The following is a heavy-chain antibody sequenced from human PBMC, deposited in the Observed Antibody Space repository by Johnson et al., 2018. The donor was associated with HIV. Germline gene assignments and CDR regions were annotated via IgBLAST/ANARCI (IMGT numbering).Heavy chain of an antibody. J-gene: IGHJ3*02. Sequence: VQLVESGGGLVQPGGSLRLSCAASGLSFSSYWMHWVRQAPGKGLEWVSAISGSGASTYYADSLKGRCTISRDNSKNTLYLQMNRLRAEDTALYYCARDGGYCSSTSCFRHWASAFDIWGQGTMVTVSS. V-gene: IGHV3-23*04. CDR1: GLSFSSYW. D-gene: IGHD2-2*01. CDR3: ARDGGYCSSTSCFRHWASAFDI. CDR2: ISGSGAST.